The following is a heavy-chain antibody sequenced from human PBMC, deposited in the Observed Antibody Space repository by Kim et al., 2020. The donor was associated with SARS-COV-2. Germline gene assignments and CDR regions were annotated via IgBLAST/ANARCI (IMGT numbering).Heavy chain of an antibody. D-gene: IGHD6-19*01. CDR2: INSDGSNT. V-gene: IGHV3-74*01. J-gene: IGHJ4*02. CDR3: ARRAYGSGWWYFDY. CDR1: GFTFSSYW. Sequence: GGSLRLSCAASGFTFSSYWMHWVRQAPGKGLVWVSRINSDGSNTSYADSVKGRFTISRDNAKNTLYLQMNSLRAEDTAVYYCARRAYGSGWWYFDYWGQGTLVTVSS.